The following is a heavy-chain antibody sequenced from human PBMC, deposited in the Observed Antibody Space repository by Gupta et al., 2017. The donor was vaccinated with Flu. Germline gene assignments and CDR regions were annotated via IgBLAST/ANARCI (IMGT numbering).Heavy chain of an antibody. CDR3: ARDRSSDDAFDL. J-gene: IGHJ3*01. D-gene: IGHD3-16*02. Sequence: SIRRSFSYIDYADSVKGRFTISRDNARNSLYLQMNSVRAEDTGIYYCARDRSSDDAFDLWGQGTMVTVSS. CDR2: IRRSFSYI. V-gene: IGHV3-21*01.